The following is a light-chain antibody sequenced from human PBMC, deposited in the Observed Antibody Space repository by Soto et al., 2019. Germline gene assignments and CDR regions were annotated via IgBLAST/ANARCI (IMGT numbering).Light chain of an antibody. J-gene: IGLJ7*01. Sequence: QSVLTQPPSASGTPGQRVTISCSGSSSNIGSNTVNWYQQLPGTAPKLLIYSNNQRPSGVPDRFSGSKSGTSASLAISGLQSEDEADYYCAAWDDSLNGAVFGGGTQLT. CDR3: AAWDDSLNGAV. CDR1: SSNIGSNT. CDR2: SNN. V-gene: IGLV1-44*01.